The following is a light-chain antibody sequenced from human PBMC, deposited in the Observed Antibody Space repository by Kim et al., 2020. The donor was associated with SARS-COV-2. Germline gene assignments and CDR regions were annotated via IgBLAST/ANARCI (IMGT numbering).Light chain of an antibody. CDR2: DAS. V-gene: IGKV3-15*01. J-gene: IGKJ2*01. Sequence: LSGAPGERATLSCRASQISTKLAWYQQKPGQAPRLLIYDASTRFTGIPARFSGSGSGTEFTLTITSLQSEDFAVYYCQQYNSWPYTVGQGTKLEI. CDR1: QISTK. CDR3: QQYNSWPYT.